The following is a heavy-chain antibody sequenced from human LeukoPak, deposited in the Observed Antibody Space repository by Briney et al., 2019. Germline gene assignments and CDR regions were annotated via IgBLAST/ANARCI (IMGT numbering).Heavy chain of an antibody. CDR1: GFTFSNAW. J-gene: IGHJ4*02. Sequence: PGGSLRLSCAASGFTFSNAWMNWVRQAPGKGLEWVGRIKTKSEGGTTDYAAPVRGRFTISRDDSENTLYLQMNSLKTEDTALYYCSTDQGGDILTGCWGQGTLATVSS. V-gene: IGHV3-15*07. CDR2: IKTKSEGGTT. CDR3: STDQGGDILTGC. D-gene: IGHD3-9*01.